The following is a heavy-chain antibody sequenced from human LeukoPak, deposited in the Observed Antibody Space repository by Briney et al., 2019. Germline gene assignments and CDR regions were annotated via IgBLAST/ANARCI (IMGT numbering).Heavy chain of an antibody. CDR2: IYYSGST. J-gene: IGHJ4*02. V-gene: IGHV4-59*01. D-gene: IGHD2-2*03. CDR1: GGSISSYY. CDR3: ARDAGYCSSTSCYRLFDY. Sequence: SETLSLTCTVSGGSISSYYWSWIRQPPGKGLEWSGYIYYSGSTNYNPSLKSRFTISVDTSKNQCSLKLSSVPAADTAVYYCARDAGYCSSTSCYRLFDYWGQGTLVTVSS.